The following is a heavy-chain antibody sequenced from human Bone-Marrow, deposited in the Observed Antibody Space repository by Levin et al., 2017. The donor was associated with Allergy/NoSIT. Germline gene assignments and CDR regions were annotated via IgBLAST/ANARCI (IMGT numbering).Heavy chain of an antibody. V-gene: IGHV4-4*02. J-gene: IGHJ3*02. Sequence: SETLSLTCAVSGGSMNSSNWWSWPRQAPGKGLEWIGEIYQSGSTDYNPSLKSRVTISLDKSNNHLFLKLSSVTDADTAVYYCATCGDDCIDVFGIWGQGALVTVSS. CDR3: ATCGDDCIDVFGI. D-gene: IGHD2-21*02. CDR1: GGSMNSSNW. CDR2: IYQSGST.